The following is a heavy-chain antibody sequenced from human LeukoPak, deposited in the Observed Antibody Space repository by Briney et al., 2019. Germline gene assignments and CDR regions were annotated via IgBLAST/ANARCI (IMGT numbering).Heavy chain of an antibody. CDR1: TFTVIDHH. CDR2: IYPGGST. J-gene: IGHJ6*02. V-gene: IGHV3-66*02. Sequence: PGGSLRLSCAASTFTVIDHHMTWVRQAPGRGLEWVAAIYPGGSTYYPDSVKGRFTISRDKSKNTLYLQMNALGAEETAVYYCARGAGVSHYYYYAMDIWGQGTTVTVSS. D-gene: IGHD2-21*01. CDR3: ARGAGVSHYYYYAMDI.